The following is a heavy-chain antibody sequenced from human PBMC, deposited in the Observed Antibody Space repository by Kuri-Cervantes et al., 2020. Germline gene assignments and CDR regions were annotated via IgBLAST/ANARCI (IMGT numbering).Heavy chain of an antibody. CDR2: ISAYNGNT. D-gene: IGHD1-1*01. CDR1: GYTFTSYD. V-gene: IGHV1-18*01. Sequence: ASVKVSCKASGYTFTSYDINWVRQAPGQGLEWMGWISAYNGNTNYAQKLQGRVTMTTDTSTSTAYMELRSLRSDDTAVYYCARHLRRPIQLERRFGSNWFDPWGQGTLVTVSS. CDR3: ARHLRRPIQLERRFGSNWFDP. J-gene: IGHJ5*02.